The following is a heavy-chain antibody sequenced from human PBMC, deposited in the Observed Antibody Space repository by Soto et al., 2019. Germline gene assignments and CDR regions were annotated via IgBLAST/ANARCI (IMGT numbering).Heavy chain of an antibody. J-gene: IGHJ4*02. CDR1: GDSINDYY. Sequence: SETLSLTCTVSGDSINDYYWTWIRQPPGAGLEWIGYIHYSGLTNYNPSLKSRVTISMDTSKNQFFLKLTSMAAADTAVYYCARRWSGIDVWGQGTPVTVSS. D-gene: IGHD3-3*01. CDR3: ARRWSGIDV. CDR2: IHYSGLT. V-gene: IGHV4-59*01.